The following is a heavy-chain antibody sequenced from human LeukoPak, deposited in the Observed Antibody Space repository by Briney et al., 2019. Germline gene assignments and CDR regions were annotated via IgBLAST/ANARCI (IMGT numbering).Heavy chain of an antibody. J-gene: IGHJ6*03. Sequence: GGSLKLSCAASGFTFDDYGMSWVRQAPGKGLEWVSVIYSGGRTHYADSVKDRFIISRDSSQNTVFLQMNSLRAEDTAVYYCARDMYSSAWGRGYYYMDVWGKGTTVT. CDR2: IYSGGRT. D-gene: IGHD6-19*01. CDR3: ARDMYSSAWGRGYYYMDV. V-gene: IGHV3-66*01. CDR1: GFTFDDYG.